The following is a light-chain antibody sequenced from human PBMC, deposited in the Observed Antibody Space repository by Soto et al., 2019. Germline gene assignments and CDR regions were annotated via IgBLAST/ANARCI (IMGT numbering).Light chain of an antibody. CDR1: QSVSSY. Sequence: EIVLTQSPDTLSLSPGERATLSCRASQSVSSYLAWYQQKPGHAPRLLIYDASNRATGIPARFSGSGSGTDFTLTISSLEPEDFAVYYCQQRSNWPPSTFGQGTRLEIK. CDR2: DAS. CDR3: QQRSNWPPST. J-gene: IGKJ5*01. V-gene: IGKV3-11*01.